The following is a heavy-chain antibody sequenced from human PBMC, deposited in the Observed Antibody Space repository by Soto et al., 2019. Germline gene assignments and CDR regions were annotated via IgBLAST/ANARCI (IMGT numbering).Heavy chain of an antibody. CDR3: ARPPRGNSYGSVTYFDC. CDR2: ISSSSSYI. V-gene: IGHV3-21*01. J-gene: IGHJ4*02. CDR1: GFTFSSYS. Sequence: GGSLRLSCAASGFTFSSYSMNWVRQAPGKGLEWVSSISSSSSYIYYADSVKGRFTISRDNAKNSLYLHMNSLRAEDTAIYYCARPPRGNSYGSVTYFDCWGQGTLVTVSS. D-gene: IGHD5-18*01.